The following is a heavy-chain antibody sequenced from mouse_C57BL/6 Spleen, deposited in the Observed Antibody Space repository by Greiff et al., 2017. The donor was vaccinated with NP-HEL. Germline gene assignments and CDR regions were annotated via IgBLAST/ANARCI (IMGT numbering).Heavy chain of an antibody. CDR2: ISYDGSN. CDR3: ARGGVYYGSSYWFAY. V-gene: IGHV3-6*01. J-gene: IGHJ3*01. D-gene: IGHD1-1*01. CDR1: GYSITSGYY. Sequence: VQLKESGPGLVKPSQSLSLTCSVTGYSITSGYYWNWIRQFPGNKLEWMGYISYDGSNNYNPSLKNRISITRDTSKNQFFLKLNSVTTEDTATYYCARGGVYYGSSYWFAYWGQGTLVTVSA.